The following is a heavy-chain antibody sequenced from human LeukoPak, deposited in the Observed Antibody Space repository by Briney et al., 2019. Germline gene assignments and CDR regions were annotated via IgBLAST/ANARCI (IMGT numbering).Heavy chain of an antibody. Sequence: SVKVFCKASGGTFSSYAISWVRQAPGQGREWMGGIIPIFGTANYAQKFQGRVTITADKSTSTAYMELSSLRSEDTAVYYCARPHSYYGSGMGYFGYWGQGTLVTVSS. CDR1: GGTFSSYA. V-gene: IGHV1-69*06. CDR2: IIPIFGTA. CDR3: ARPHSYYGSGMGYFGY. J-gene: IGHJ4*02. D-gene: IGHD3-10*01.